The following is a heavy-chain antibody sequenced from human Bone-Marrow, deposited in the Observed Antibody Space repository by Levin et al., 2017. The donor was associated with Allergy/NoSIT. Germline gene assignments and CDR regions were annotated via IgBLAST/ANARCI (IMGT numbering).Heavy chain of an antibody. V-gene: IGHV3-7*01. CDR3: VRGFGMDV. Sequence: GESLKISCAASGFTFGPYWMTWVRQASGKGLEWVANIKPDGSEKSYVDSLKGRFTISRDNAKNSLYLEMNSLRVEDTAVYYCVRGFGMDVWGQGTTVAVSS. CDR2: IKPDGSEK. CDR1: GFTFGPYW. J-gene: IGHJ6*02.